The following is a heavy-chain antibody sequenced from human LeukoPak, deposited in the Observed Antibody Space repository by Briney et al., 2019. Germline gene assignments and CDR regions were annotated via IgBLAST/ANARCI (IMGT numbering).Heavy chain of an antibody. CDR2: INHSGST. J-gene: IGHJ5*02. D-gene: IGHD2-2*01. Sequence: GSLRLSCAASGFAFNTYSMNWVRQAPGKGLEWIGEINHSGSTNYNPSLKSRVTISVDTSKNQFSLRLSSVTAADTAVYYCARHSYCSSTSCPNWFDPWGQGTLVTVSS. CDR3: ARHSYCSSTSCPNWFDP. V-gene: IGHV4-34*01. CDR1: GFAFNTYS.